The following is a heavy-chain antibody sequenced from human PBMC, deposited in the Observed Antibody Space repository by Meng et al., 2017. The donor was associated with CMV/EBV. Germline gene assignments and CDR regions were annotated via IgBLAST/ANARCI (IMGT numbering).Heavy chain of an antibody. J-gene: IGHJ4*02. CDR1: GYTFTGYY. D-gene: IGHD6-19*01. CDR3: ARGAGMGSGWYWDDH. V-gene: IGHV1-2*02. Sequence: ASVKVSCKASGYTFTGYYMHWVRQAPGQGLEWMGWINPNSGGTNYAQKFQGRVTMTRDTSTSTAYMELSRLRSDDTAVYYCARGAGMGSGWYWDDHWGQGTLVTVSS. CDR2: INPNSGGT.